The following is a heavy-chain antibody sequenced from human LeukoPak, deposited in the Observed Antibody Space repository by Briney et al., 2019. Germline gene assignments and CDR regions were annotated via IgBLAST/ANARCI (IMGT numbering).Heavy chain of an antibody. CDR2: IYSGGSI. Sequence: GGSLRLFCAASGLIVSSNYMTWVRQAPGKGLEWVSVIYSGGSIYYADSVKGRFTISRDNSRNTLYLQMNSLRAEDTAVYYCARALNGFDIWGPGTLVTVSS. CDR1: GLIVSSNY. V-gene: IGHV3-53*01. CDR3: ARALNGFDI. J-gene: IGHJ3*02.